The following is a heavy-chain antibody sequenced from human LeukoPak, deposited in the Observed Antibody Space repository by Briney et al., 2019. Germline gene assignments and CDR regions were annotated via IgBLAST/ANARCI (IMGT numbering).Heavy chain of an antibody. D-gene: IGHD5-12*01. CDR2: ISGSGGST. Sequence: GGSLRLSCAASGFTFSSYWMSWVRQAPGKGLEWVSAISGSGGSTYYADFVKGRFTISRDNSKNTLSLQMNGLIPEDTAVYYCAKSVASDAYWGQGTLVTVSS. V-gene: IGHV3-23*01. CDR3: AKSVASDAY. J-gene: IGHJ4*02. CDR1: GFTFSSYW.